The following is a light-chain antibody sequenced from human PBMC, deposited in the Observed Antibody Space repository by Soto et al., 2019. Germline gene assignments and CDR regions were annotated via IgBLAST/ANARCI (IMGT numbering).Light chain of an antibody. CDR3: QQYSSSPLT. CDR1: QSLGSNY. Sequence: EIVVTPSPDTLSLSPGEGATLSCRASQSLGSNYLAWYQQKPGQPPRLLIYGASSRATGVPDRFSGSGSGTDFTLTISKLEPEDFAVYYCQQYSSSPLTFGGGATVDIK. CDR2: GAS. V-gene: IGKV3-20*01. J-gene: IGKJ4*01.